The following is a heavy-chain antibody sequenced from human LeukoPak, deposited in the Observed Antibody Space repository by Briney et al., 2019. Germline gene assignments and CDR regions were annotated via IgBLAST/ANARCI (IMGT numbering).Heavy chain of an antibody. CDR3: ARGLGTVRGVKYFDY. J-gene: IGHJ4*02. D-gene: IGHD3-10*01. Sequence: SRTLSLTCAVSGGSISSGGYSWSWIRQPPGKGLEWIRYIYHSGSTYYNPSLKSRVTISVDRSKNQFSLKLSSVTAADTAVYYCARGLGTVRGVKYFDYWGQGTLVTVSS. CDR1: GGSISSGGYS. CDR2: IYHSGST. V-gene: IGHV4-30-2*01.